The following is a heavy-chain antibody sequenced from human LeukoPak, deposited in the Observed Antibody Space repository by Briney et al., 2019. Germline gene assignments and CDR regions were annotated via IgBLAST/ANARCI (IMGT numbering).Heavy chain of an antibody. CDR2: IKEDGSVI. V-gene: IGHV3-7*01. CDR3: ATGRWFGEFAGSAFED. Sequence: GGSLRLSCLGSGFGFSNYWMTWLRQAPGEGLEWVANIKEDGSVIYYADSVKGRFTISRDDAKNSVYLQMNSLRVEDTALYYCATGRWFGEFAGSAFEDWGQGTLVTVSS. CDR1: GFGFSNYW. J-gene: IGHJ4*02. D-gene: IGHD3-10*01.